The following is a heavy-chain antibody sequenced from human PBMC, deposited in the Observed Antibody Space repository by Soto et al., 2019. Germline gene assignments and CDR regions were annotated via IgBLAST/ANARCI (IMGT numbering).Heavy chain of an antibody. J-gene: IGHJ4*02. CDR3: ARGGGIVVVTAPYAH. Sequence: ASVKVSCKASGYTFTSYYMHWVRQAPGQGLEWMGIINPSGGSTSYAQKFQGRVTMTRDTSTSTVYMELSSLTSEDTAVYYCARGGGIVVVTAPYAHWGQGTLVTVSS. D-gene: IGHD2-21*02. CDR2: INPSGGST. V-gene: IGHV1-46*03. CDR1: GYTFTSYY.